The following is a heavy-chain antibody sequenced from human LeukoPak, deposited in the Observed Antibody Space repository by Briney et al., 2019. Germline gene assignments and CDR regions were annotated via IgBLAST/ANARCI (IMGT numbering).Heavy chain of an antibody. V-gene: IGHV3-23*01. CDR3: AKDQTPTMIVVVELDY. Sequence: GGSLRLSCAASGFTFSSYAMSWVRQAPGKGLEWVSAISGSGGSTYYADSVKGRFTISRDNSKNTLYLQMNSLRAEDTAVYYCAKDQTPTMIVVVELDYWGQGTLVTVSS. CDR1: GFTFSSYA. D-gene: IGHD3-22*01. J-gene: IGHJ4*02. CDR2: ISGSGGST.